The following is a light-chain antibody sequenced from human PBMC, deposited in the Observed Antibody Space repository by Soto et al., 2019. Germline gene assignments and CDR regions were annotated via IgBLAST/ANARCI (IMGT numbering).Light chain of an antibody. J-gene: IGKJ2*01. Sequence: EIVLTQSPGTLSLSPGERATLSCRASQSVSSSYLAWYQQKPGQAPTLLIYGASNRATGITDRFNGSATGKDFTLTSSRLEHEDFAVNNCRDHGKSTVTFGQGTKLEIK. V-gene: IGKV3-20*01. CDR1: QSVSSSY. CDR3: RDHGKSTVT. CDR2: GAS.